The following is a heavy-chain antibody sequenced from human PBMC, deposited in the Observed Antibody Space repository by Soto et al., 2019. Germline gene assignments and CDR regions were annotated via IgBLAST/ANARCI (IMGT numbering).Heavy chain of an antibody. V-gene: IGHV4-39*01. CDR2: IYYSGST. D-gene: IGHD3-9*01. Sequence: PSETLSLTCTVSGGSISSSSYYWGWIRQPPGKGLEWIGSIYYSGSTYYNPSLKSRVTISVDTSKNQFSLKLSSVTAADTAVYYCARLDRYFDWLPTNYGMDVWGQGTTVTVS. CDR3: ARLDRYFDWLPTNYGMDV. CDR1: GGSISSSSYY. J-gene: IGHJ6*02.